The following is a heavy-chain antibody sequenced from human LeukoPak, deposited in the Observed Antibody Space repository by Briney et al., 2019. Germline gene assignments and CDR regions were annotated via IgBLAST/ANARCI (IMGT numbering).Heavy chain of an antibody. V-gene: IGHV4-4*07. D-gene: IGHD1-1*01. Sequence: SETLSLTCTVSGGSISSYNWNWIRQPAGKGLEWIGRIYPSGSTSYNPSLKSRVTMSVDTSKNQFSLKLSSVTAADTAVYYCARVTGTGRIDYWGQGTLVTVSS. CDR1: GGSISSYN. CDR3: ARVTGTGRIDY. J-gene: IGHJ4*02. CDR2: IYPSGST.